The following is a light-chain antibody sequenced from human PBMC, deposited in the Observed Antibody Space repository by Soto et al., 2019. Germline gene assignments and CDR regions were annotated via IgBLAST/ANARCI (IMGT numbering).Light chain of an antibody. V-gene: IGLV1-44*01. Sequence: QSVLTQPTSASGTPGQRVTIFCSGSSFNIGTYNVNWYRQLPGTAPKLLIHSNNERPSGVPDRFSGSKSGTSASLAISGLQSEDEADYYCAAWDVSLNSYVFGIGTKLTVL. CDR2: SNN. CDR1: SFNIGTYN. CDR3: AAWDVSLNSYV. J-gene: IGLJ1*01.